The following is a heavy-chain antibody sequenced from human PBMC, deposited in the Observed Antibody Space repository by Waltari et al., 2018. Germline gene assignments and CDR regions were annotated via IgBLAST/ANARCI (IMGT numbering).Heavy chain of an antibody. CDR3: ARDSVRVTMVQGSPLHGMDV. Sequence: QVQLVQSGAEVKKPGSSVKVSCKASGGTFSSYAISWVRQAPGQGLEWMGGIIPIFGTANYAQKFQGRVTITTDESTSTAYMELSSLRSEDTAVYYCARDSVRVTMVQGSPLHGMDVWGQGTTVTVSS. CDR2: IIPIFGTA. V-gene: IGHV1-69*05. J-gene: IGHJ6*02. D-gene: IGHD3-10*01. CDR1: GGTFSSYA.